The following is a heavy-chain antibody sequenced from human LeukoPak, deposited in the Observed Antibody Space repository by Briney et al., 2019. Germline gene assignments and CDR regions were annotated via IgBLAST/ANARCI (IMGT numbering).Heavy chain of an antibody. V-gene: IGHV4-34*01. CDR2: INHSGST. CDR1: GGSFSGYY. CDR3: ARVEVYFAPDSYYFHMDV. D-gene: IGHD2/OR15-2a*01. J-gene: IGHJ6*03. Sequence: SVTLSLTCAVYGGSFSGYYWSWIRQPPGKGLEWIGEINHSGSTNYNPSLKSRVTISVDTSKNQFSLKLSSVTAADTAVYYCARVEVYFAPDSYYFHMDVWGKGTTVTVSS.